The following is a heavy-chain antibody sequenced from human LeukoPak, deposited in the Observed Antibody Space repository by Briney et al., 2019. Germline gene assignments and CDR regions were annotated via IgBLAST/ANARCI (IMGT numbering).Heavy chain of an antibody. Sequence: PWGSLRLSCAASGFTFDDYGMSWVRQAPGQGLEWVSGINWNGGSTGYADSVKGRFTISRDNAKNSLFLQMNSLRAEDTAVYYCARVLRYCSGGNCYSGGLGYMDVWGKGTTVTISS. J-gene: IGHJ6*03. CDR2: INWNGGST. V-gene: IGHV3-20*04. CDR1: GFTFDDYG. D-gene: IGHD2-15*01. CDR3: ARVLRYCSGGNCYSGGLGYMDV.